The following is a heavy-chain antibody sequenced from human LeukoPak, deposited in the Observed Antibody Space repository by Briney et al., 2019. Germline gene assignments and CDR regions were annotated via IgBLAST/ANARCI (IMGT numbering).Heavy chain of an antibody. J-gene: IGHJ4*02. V-gene: IGHV3-20*04. CDR2: INWNGGST. D-gene: IGHD2-15*01. Sequence: GGSLRLSCATSGFTFDDYGLSWVRQAPGKGLEWVSDINWNGGSTGYADSVKGRFTISRDNAKNTLYLQMNSLRAEDTAVYYCARDSGAKDCSGGSCYYFYWGQGTLVTVSS. CDR3: ARDSGAKDCSGGSCYYFY. CDR1: GFTFDDYG.